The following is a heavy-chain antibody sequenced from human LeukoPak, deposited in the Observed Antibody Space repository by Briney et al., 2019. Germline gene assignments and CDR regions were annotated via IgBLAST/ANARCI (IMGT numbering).Heavy chain of an antibody. CDR1: GYTFTSYG. J-gene: IGHJ6*03. V-gene: IGHV1-18*01. D-gene: IGHD2-2*03. CDR3: ARSVDIVVVPAAILHYYYYMDV. CDR2: ISAYNGNT. Sequence: ASVKVSCKASGYTFTSYGISWVRQAPGQGLEWMGWISAYNGNTNYAQKLQCRVTMTTDTSTSTAYMELRSLRSDDTAVYYCARSVDIVVVPAAILHYYYYMDVWGKGTTVTVSS.